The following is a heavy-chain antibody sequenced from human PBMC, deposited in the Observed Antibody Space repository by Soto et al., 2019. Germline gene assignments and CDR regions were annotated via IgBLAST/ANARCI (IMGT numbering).Heavy chain of an antibody. Sequence: VRLSCAASGFTFSSYGMHWVRQAPGKGLEWVAVIWYDGSNKYYADSVKGRFTISRDNSKNTLYLQMNSLRAEDTAVYYCARDPHGAGMDVWGQGTTVTVSS. CDR2: IWYDGSNK. CDR1: GFTFSSYG. J-gene: IGHJ6*02. V-gene: IGHV3-33*01. CDR3: ARDPHGAGMDV.